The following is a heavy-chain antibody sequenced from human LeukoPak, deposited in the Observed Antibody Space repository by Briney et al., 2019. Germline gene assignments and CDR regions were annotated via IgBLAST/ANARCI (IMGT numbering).Heavy chain of an antibody. D-gene: IGHD6-13*01. CDR2: IKSKTDGGTT. Sequence: PGGSLRLSCAASGFTFSNAWMSWVRQAPGKGLEWVGRIKSKTDGGTTDYAAPVKGRFTISREDSKNTLYLQMNSLKTEDTAVYYCTTDIGYSSSWYYFDYWGQGTLVTVSS. CDR1: GFTFSNAW. J-gene: IGHJ4*02. CDR3: TTDIGYSSSWYYFDY. V-gene: IGHV3-15*01.